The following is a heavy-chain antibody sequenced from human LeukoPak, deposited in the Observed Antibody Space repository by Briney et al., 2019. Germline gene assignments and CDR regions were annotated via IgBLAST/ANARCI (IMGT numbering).Heavy chain of an antibody. CDR1: GFTFNSYA. D-gene: IGHD3-22*01. CDR3: AKASAMIVVVSKHFDY. CDR2: ISGSGGST. V-gene: IGHV3-23*01. Sequence: PGGSLRLSCAASGFTFNSYAMSWVRQAPGKGLEWVSAISGSGGSTYYADSVKGRFTISRDNSKNTLYLQMNSLRAEDTAVYYCAKASAMIVVVSKHFDYWGQGTLVTVSS. J-gene: IGHJ4*02.